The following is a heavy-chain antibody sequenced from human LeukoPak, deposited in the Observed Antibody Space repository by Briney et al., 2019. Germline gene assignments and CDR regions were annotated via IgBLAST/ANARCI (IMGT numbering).Heavy chain of an antibody. CDR3: AKLRSYYYYGMDV. V-gene: IGHV3-23*01. J-gene: IGHJ6*04. CDR2: ISGSGGST. Sequence: GGSLRLSCAASGFTFSSYAMSWVRQAPGKGLEWVSAISGSGGSTYYADSVKGRFTISRDNSKSMLYLQMNSLRAEDTAVYYCAKLRSYYYYGMDVWGKGTTVTVSS. CDR1: GFTFSSYA.